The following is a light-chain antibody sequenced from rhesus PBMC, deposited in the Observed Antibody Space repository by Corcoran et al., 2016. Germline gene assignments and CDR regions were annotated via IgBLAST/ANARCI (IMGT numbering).Light chain of an antibody. J-gene: IGKJ1*01. CDR2: ASS. Sequence: DIQMTQSPSSLSASVGDRVTITCRASENVNNYLHWYQQKAGKALTLLIYASSTLQSGVPSRFSGSGSGTDYTFTISSLQSEDFATYSCQQYSSRPRTFGQGTKVEIK. CDR3: QQYSSRPRT. CDR1: ENVNNY. V-gene: IGKV1-74*01.